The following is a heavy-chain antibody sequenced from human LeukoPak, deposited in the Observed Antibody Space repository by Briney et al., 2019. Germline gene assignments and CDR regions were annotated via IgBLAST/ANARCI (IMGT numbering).Heavy chain of an antibody. Sequence: GASVKVSCKASGYTFTSYYMHWVRQAPGQGLEWMGWINPNSGGTNYAQKFQGWVTMTRDTSISTAYMELSRLRSDDTAVYYCARDPAATVVTSRYYFDYWGQGTLVTVSS. CDR3: ARDPAATVVTSRYYFDY. V-gene: IGHV1-2*04. J-gene: IGHJ4*02. D-gene: IGHD4-23*01. CDR1: GYTFTSYY. CDR2: INPNSGGT.